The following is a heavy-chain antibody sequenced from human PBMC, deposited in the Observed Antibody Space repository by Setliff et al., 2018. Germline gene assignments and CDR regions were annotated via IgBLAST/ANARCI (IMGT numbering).Heavy chain of an antibody. V-gene: IGHV4-61*09. CDR1: GGSISSGSDY. J-gene: IGHJ6*03. Sequence: PSETLSLTCSVSGGSISSGSDYWTWIRQPAGKGLEWIGHIYTSGSTYYNPSLKSRVTISVDTSKDQFSLKLISMTAADTAVYYCARGDSFYYFMDVWGKGTTVTVSS. CDR2: IYTSGST. CDR3: ARGDSFYYFMDV.